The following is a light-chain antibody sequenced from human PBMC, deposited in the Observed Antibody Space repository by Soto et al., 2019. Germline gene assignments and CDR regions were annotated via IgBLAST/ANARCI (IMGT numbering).Light chain of an antibody. CDR2: DAS. CDR1: QSVSSY. V-gene: IGKV3-11*01. J-gene: IGKJ1*01. Sequence: EVVLTQSPATLSLSPGESATLSCRARQSVSSYLAWYQQKPGQGPRLLIYDASNRATGVSARFSGSGSATDFTLTISRLEPEDFAVYYCHQRSSWHRGTFGQGTTVDI. CDR3: HQRSSWHRGT.